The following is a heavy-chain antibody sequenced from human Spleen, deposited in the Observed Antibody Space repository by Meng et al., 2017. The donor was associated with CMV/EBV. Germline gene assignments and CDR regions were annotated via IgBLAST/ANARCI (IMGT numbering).Heavy chain of an antibody. CDR3: ARDDTESHYYYGMDV. Sequence: GGSLRLSCATSGFTFSRYKMSWVRQAPGKGLEWVSSISSSSDYIYYADSVKGRFTSSRDNAKNSLYLQMNSLRAEDTAVYYCARDDTESHYYYGMDVWGQGTTVTVSS. CDR1: GFTFSRYK. V-gene: IGHV3-21*01. J-gene: IGHJ6*02. D-gene: IGHD5-18*01. CDR2: ISSSSDYI.